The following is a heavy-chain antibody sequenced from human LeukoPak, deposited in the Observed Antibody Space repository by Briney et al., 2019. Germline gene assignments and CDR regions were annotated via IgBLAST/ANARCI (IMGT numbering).Heavy chain of an antibody. D-gene: IGHD5-12*01. V-gene: IGHV4-61*01. CDR1: GGSISSSNYY. CDR3: ARDGYSGNDGL. J-gene: IGHJ4*02. Sequence: KSSETLSLTCTVSGGSISSSNYYWSWIRQPPGKGLEWIGYIYHSGSTKYNPSLKSRVTISVDTSKNQFSLKLSSVTAADTAVYYCARDGYSGNDGLWGQGTLVTVSS. CDR2: IYHSGST.